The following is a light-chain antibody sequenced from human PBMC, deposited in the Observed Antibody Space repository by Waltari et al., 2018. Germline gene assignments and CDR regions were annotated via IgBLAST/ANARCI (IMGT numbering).Light chain of an antibody. V-gene: IGKV1-5*03. J-gene: IGKJ4*01. CDR2: KAS. CDR1: QSISQW. Sequence: DIQMTQSPSTLSASVGDKVTITCRASQSISQWLAWYQQKPGKAPKLLISKASSLEKEVPSRFSGSGSGTEFTLTITNLQPDDFATFYCQRYDDYPPTFGGGTKVEIK. CDR3: QRYDDYPPT.